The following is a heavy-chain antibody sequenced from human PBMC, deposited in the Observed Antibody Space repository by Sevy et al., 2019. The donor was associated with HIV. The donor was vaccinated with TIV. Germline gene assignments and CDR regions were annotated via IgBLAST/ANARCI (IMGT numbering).Heavy chain of an antibody. CDR2: IFYSGST. Sequence: SETLSLTCTVSGGSISSYYWSWIRQPPGKGLEWIGYIFYSGSTNYNPSLKSRVTISVDTPKNQFSLKLSSVTAADTAVYYCARCGSGGYSLRFFDPWGQGTLVTVSS. V-gene: IGHV4-59*01. CDR3: ARCGSGGYSLRFFDP. CDR1: GGSISSYY. J-gene: IGHJ5*02. D-gene: IGHD3-10*01.